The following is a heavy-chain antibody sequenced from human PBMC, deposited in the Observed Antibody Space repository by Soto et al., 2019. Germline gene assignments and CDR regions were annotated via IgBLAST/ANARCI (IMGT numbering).Heavy chain of an antibody. CDR3: ARGGRGSTAGFDF. J-gene: IGHJ4*02. CDR1: GGSFSGHY. D-gene: IGHD4-17*01. V-gene: IGHV4-34*01. Sequence: QVQLQQWGAGLLKPSETLSLTCAVYGGSFSGHYWSWIRQPPGKGLEWIGEINHRGSTNYNPSLKSRVTISVDTSKNQFSLKLSSVTAADTAVYYCARGGRGSTAGFDFWGQGALFTVSS. CDR2: INHRGST.